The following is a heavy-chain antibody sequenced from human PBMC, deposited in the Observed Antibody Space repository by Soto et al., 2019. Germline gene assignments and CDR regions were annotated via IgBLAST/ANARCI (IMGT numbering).Heavy chain of an antibody. CDR1: GYTFSGYY. V-gene: IGHV1-2*02. Sequence: GASVKVSCKASGYTFSGYYMYWVRQAPGQGLEWMGWINPNSGGTTYGQKFQGRVTMTTDTSTSTAYMELRSLRSDDTAVYYCARDRALSGIFGVAIRDGAFDIWGQGTMVTVSS. CDR3: ARDRALSGIFGVAIRDGAFDI. D-gene: IGHD3-3*01. J-gene: IGHJ3*02. CDR2: INPNSGGT.